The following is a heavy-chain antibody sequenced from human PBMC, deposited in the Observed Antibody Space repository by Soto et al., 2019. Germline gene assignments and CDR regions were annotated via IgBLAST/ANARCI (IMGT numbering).Heavy chain of an antibody. CDR1: GYTFTNRW. V-gene: IGHV5-51*01. CDR2: IYPGDSST. Sequence: GESLKISCEASGYTFTNRWIGWGRRMPGKGLEWMAIIYPGDSSTRYSPSFKGQVTISADKSSSTAYLQWNSLKASDTAMYFCARPTRTYQSVFDFWGQRTQVTSPQ. CDR3: ARPTRTYQSVFDF. J-gene: IGHJ4*02. D-gene: IGHD3-16*02.